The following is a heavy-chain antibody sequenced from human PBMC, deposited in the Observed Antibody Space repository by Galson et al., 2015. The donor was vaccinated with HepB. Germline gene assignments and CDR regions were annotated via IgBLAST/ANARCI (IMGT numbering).Heavy chain of an antibody. Sequence: SLRLSCAASGFTFSHYGMHWVRQAPGKGLEWVAVISYDGSNKHYADSVKGRFTIFRDKSKSTLYLQMNSLRIKDTSVYYCARDRDTAMDRSTGYFDYWGQGTLVTVSS. J-gene: IGHJ4*02. V-gene: IGHV3-30*03. CDR1: GFTFSHYG. CDR3: ARDRDTAMDRSTGYFDY. CDR2: ISYDGSNK. D-gene: IGHD5-18*01.